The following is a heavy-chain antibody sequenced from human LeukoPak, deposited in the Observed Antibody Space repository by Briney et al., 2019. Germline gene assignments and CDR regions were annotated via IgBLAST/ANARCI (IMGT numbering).Heavy chain of an antibody. CDR3: AKASSNYFYYFEY. Sequence: VGSLRLSCAASGFTFSSSDMHWVRQAPGKGLEWVAVISYDATNKYYADSVKGRFTLSRDNSKNTLYLQTNTLRDEDTAVYYCAKASSNYFYYFEYWGQGTLVTVSS. CDR2: ISYDATNK. V-gene: IGHV3-30*18. CDR1: GFTFSSSD. J-gene: IGHJ4*02. D-gene: IGHD2/OR15-2a*01.